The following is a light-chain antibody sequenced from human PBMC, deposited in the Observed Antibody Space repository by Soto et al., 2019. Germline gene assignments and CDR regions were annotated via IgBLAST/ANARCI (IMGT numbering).Light chain of an antibody. Sequence: EILLTRYTVTLALAPLEIASTSSTPSQSVSSSYLAWYQQRPGQAPRLLIYGASSRATGIPDRFSGSGSGTDFTLTISRLEPEDFAVYYCQQYGSSVWTFGQGTKVDIK. CDR3: QQYGSSVWT. V-gene: IGKV3-20*01. J-gene: IGKJ1*01. CDR2: GAS. CDR1: QSVSSSY.